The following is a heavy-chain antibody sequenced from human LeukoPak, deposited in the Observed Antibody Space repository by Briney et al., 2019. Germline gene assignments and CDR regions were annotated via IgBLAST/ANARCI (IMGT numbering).Heavy chain of an antibody. CDR3: AKDVVFGSDYYPHNFDY. J-gene: IGHJ4*02. CDR1: GFTFSDHY. Sequence: GGSLRLSCVVSGFTFSDHYMDWVRQAAGKGLEWVGRSRNKDHRYSTEYAASVEGRFTISRDLSKNSLYLQMNSLKVEDTALYYCAKDVVFGSDYYPHNFDYWGQGTLVTVSS. V-gene: IGHV3-72*01. D-gene: IGHD3-10*01. CDR2: SRNKDHRYST.